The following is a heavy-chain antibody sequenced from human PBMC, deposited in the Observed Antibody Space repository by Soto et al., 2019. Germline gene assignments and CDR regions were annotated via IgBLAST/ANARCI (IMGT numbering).Heavy chain of an antibody. V-gene: IGHV3-23*01. J-gene: IGHJ4*02. CDR2: ISGSGGSI. D-gene: IGHD2-2*01. CDR3: AKDEGAVVPGTIDY. CDR1: GFTFSTYA. Sequence: GSLRLSCAASGFTFSTYAMNWVRQAPGKGLEWVSCISGSGGSIYYVDSVKGRFTISRDNSKNTLFLQMNSLRAEDTAVYYCAKDEGAVVPGTIDYWGQGALVTVSS.